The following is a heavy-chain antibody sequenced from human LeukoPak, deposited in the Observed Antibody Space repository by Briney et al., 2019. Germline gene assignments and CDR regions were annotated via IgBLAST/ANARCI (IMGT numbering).Heavy chain of an antibody. J-gene: IGHJ3*02. CDR1: GGSISSHY. D-gene: IGHD6-6*01. Sequence: SETLSLTCTVSGGSISSHYWSWIRQPPGKGLEWIGYVYYSGSTNYNPSLKSRVTISVDTSKNQFSLKLSSVTAADTAVYYCARLAARRDALDIWGQGTMVTVSS. V-gene: IGHV4-59*11. CDR3: ARLAARRDALDI. CDR2: VYYSGST.